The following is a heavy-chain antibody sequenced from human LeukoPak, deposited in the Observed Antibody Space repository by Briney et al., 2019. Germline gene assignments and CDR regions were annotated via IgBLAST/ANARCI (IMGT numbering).Heavy chain of an antibody. Sequence: GGSLRLSCTGSGFTFSSDSMSWVRQAPGKGLEWVAVIWYDGSNKYYADSVKGRFTISRDNSKNTLYLQMNSLRAEDTAVYYCARDRGYSSSSGAFDYWGQGTLVTVSS. CDR2: IWYDGSNK. CDR3: ARDRGYSSSSGAFDY. CDR1: GFTFSSDS. J-gene: IGHJ4*02. D-gene: IGHD6-6*01. V-gene: IGHV3-33*08.